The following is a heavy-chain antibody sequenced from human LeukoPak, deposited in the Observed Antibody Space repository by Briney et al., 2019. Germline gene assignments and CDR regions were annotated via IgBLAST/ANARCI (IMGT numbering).Heavy chain of an antibody. V-gene: IGHV3-66*01. J-gene: IGHJ3*01. CDR3: AREKENWGIDAFDF. Sequence: GGSLRLSCAASGFTVSSNYMSWVRQAPGKGLEWVSVIYSGGSTYYADSVKGRFTISRDNSKNTLYLQMNSLRAEDTAVYYCAREKENWGIDAFDFWGQGTMVTVSS. D-gene: IGHD3-16*01. CDR2: IYSGGST. CDR1: GFTVSSNY.